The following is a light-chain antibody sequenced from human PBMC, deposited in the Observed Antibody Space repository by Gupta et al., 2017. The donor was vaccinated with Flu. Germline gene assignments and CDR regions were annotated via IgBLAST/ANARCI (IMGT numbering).Light chain of an antibody. V-gene: IGKV1-39*01. CDR2: DAS. J-gene: IGKJ3*01. CDR3: QQSYSTPRT. Sequence: DIQMTQSLTSLSAPVGDRGTITFRASQSISRYLVWYKQRHGKAPNLLIYDASTLQSGVPARFICSGSWTDVTLTINNLRPDDVATYYCQQSYSTPRTFGPGTKVEIQ. CDR1: QSISRY.